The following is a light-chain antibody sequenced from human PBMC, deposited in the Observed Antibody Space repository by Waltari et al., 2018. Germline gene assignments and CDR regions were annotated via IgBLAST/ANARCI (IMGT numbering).Light chain of an antibody. CDR1: SSDGGAYDY. CDR2: DVS. Sequence: QSALTQPAPVSGSPGQSITIPCTGTSSDGGAYDYVSWYQQYPGKAPQLVIHDVSSRPSGTSDRFSGSKSGNTASLIISGLQADDEADYYCSSYTASRHYVFGTGTKVTVL. J-gene: IGLJ1*01. CDR3: SSYTASRHYV. V-gene: IGLV2-14*03.